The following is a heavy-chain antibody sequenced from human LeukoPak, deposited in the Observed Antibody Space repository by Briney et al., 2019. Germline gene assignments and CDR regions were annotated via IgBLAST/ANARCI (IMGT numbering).Heavy chain of an antibody. CDR1: GFTFSSYS. CDR2: IPYDGSNK. CDR3: AREPYGDYYFDY. V-gene: IGHV3-30*03. J-gene: IGHJ4*02. Sequence: GGSLRLSCAASGFTFSSYSMNWVRQAPGKGLEWVAVIPYDGSNKYYADSVKGRFTISRDNSKNTLYLQMNSLRAEDTAVYYCAREPYGDYYFDYWGQGTLVTVSS. D-gene: IGHD4-17*01.